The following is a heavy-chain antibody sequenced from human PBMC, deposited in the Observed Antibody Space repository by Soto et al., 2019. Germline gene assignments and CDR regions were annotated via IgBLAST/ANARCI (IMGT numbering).Heavy chain of an antibody. J-gene: IGHJ6*02. CDR1: GYTFTGYY. V-gene: IGHV1-2*02. CDR2: INPNSGGT. CDR3: ARDEGGIVVVPAAMYYYGMDV. D-gene: IGHD2-2*01. Sequence: QVQLVQSGAEVKKPGASVKVSCKASGYTFTGYYMHWVRQAPGQGLEWMGWINPNSGGTNYAQKFQGRVTITADESTSTDYMELSSLRSEDTAVYYCARDEGGIVVVPAAMYYYGMDVWGQGTTVTVSS.